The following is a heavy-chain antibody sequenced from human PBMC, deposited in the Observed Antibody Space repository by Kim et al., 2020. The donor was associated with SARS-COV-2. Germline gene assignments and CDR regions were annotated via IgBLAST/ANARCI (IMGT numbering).Heavy chain of an antibody. CDR2: INSNGNST. V-gene: IGHV3-64D*09. J-gene: IGHJ3*02. Sequence: GGSLRLSCSASGFTFSSYAIHWVRQAPGKGLEYVSAINSNGNSTYYADSVKGRFTISRDNSKNTLYLQMSSLRTEDTAVYYCNGGFDIWCQGTMVTVSS. CDR3: NGGFDI. D-gene: IGHD3-16*01. CDR1: GFTFSSYA.